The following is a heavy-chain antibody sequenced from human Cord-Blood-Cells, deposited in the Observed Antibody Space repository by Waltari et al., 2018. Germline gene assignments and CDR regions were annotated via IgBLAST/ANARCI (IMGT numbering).Heavy chain of an antibody. CDR1: GGSISSSSYY. V-gene: IGHV4-39*01. CDR2: IYYSGRT. CDR3: ARGYYGSGSYYRGLDY. D-gene: IGHD3-10*01. J-gene: IGHJ4*02. Sequence: QLQLQESGPGLVKPSETLSLTCTVSGGSISSSSYYWGWIRQPPGKGLEWIGSIYYSGRTYYNPSLTSRVTISVDTSKNQFSLKLSSVTAADTAVYYCARGYYGSGSYYRGLDYWGQGTLVTVSS.